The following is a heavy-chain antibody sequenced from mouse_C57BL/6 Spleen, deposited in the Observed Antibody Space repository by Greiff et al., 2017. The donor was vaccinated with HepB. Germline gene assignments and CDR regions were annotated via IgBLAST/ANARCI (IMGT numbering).Heavy chain of an antibody. Sequence: EVMLVESGGGLVKPGGSLKLSCAASGFTFSSYAMSWVRQTPEKRLEWVATISDGGSYTYYPDNVKGRYTISRDNAKNNLYLQMSHLKSEDTAMYYWARDHAPGDWDFGVWGTGTTVTVSS. J-gene: IGHJ1*03. CDR3: ARDHAPGDWDFGV. CDR1: GFTFSSYA. V-gene: IGHV5-4*01. CDR2: ISDGGSYT.